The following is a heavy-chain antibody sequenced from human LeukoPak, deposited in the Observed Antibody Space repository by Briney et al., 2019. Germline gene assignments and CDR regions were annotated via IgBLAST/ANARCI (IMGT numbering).Heavy chain of an antibody. J-gene: IGHJ5*02. Sequence: ASVKVSCKASGYTFTGYYMHWVRQAPGQGLEWMGWISAYNGNTNYAQKLQGRVTMTTDTSTSTAYMELRSLRSDDTAVYYCARGGYDFWSGYYYRWFDPWGQGTLVTVSS. V-gene: IGHV1-18*04. CDR1: GYTFTGYY. CDR3: ARGGYDFWSGYYYRWFDP. D-gene: IGHD3-3*01. CDR2: ISAYNGNT.